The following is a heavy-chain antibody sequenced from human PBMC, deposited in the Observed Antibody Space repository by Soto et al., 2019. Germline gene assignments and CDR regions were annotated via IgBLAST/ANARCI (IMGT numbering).Heavy chain of an antibody. V-gene: IGHV4-34*01. CDR3: ARGWLRGNDY. Sequence: QVQLQQWGAGLLKPSETLSLTCAVYGGSFSGYYWSWIRQPPGKGLEWIGEINHSGSTNYNPSLKSRVTISVGTSKHQFSLKLSSVTAAHTAVYYCARGWLRGNDYWGQGTLVTVSS. CDR1: GGSFSGYY. J-gene: IGHJ4*02. CDR2: INHSGST. D-gene: IGHD5-12*01.